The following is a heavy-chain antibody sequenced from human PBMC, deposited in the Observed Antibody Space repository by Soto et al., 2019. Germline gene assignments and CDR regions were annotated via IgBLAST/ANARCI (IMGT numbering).Heavy chain of an antibody. V-gene: IGHV3-48*01. CDR3: ARDNCSGGSCYSGAFDI. J-gene: IGHJ3*02. CDR2: ISSSSSTI. Sequence: EVQLVESGGGLVQPGGSLRLSCAASGFTFSSYSMNWVRQAPGKGLEWVSYISSSSSTIYYADSVKGRFTISRDNAKNSLYLQMNGLRAEDTAVYYCARDNCSGGSCYSGAFDIWGQGTMVTVSS. D-gene: IGHD2-15*01. CDR1: GFTFSSYS.